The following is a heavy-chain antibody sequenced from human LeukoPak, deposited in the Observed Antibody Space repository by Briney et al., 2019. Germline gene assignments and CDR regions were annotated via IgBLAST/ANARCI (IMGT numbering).Heavy chain of an antibody. CDR2: IYHSGST. J-gene: IGHJ3*02. V-gene: IGHV4/OR15-8*01. CDR3: ARGAATEQQLGLAFDI. D-gene: IGHD6-13*01. CDR1: GGSISSSSDC. Sequence: SETLSLTYSVSGGSISSSSDCWGWGRQPPGKGLEWIGEIYHSGSTNYNPSLKSRVTISVDKSKNQFSLKLSSVTAADTAVYYCARGAATEQQLGLAFDIWGQGTMVTVSS.